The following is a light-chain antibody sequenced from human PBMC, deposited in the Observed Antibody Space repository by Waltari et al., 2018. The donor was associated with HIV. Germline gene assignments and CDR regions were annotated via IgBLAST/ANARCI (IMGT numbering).Light chain of an antibody. CDR2: GAS. J-gene: IGKJ1*01. Sequence: EIVLTQSPGTLSLSPGERATLSCRASQSVSSSSLAWYQQKPGQAPRLLIYGASSRATGSPDRFSGGGSGADFTLTISRLEPEDFAVYYCQQYGSSPKTFGQGTKVEIK. CDR1: QSVSSSS. V-gene: IGKV3-20*01. CDR3: QQYGSSPKT.